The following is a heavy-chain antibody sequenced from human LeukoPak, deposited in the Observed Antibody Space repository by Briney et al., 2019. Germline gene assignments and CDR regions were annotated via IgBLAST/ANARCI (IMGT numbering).Heavy chain of an antibody. CDR2: IIPIFGTA. Sequence: ASVKVSCKASGGTFSSYAISWVRQAPGQGLEWMGGIIPIFGTANYAQKFQGRVTITADKSTSTAYMELRSLRSDDTAVYYCARGWVGATKADYWGQGTLVTVSS. CDR1: GGTFSSYA. D-gene: IGHD1-26*01. J-gene: IGHJ4*02. CDR3: ARGWVGATKADY. V-gene: IGHV1-69*06.